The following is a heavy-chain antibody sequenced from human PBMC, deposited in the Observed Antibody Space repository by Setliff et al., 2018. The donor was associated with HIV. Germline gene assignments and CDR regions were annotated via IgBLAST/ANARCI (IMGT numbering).Heavy chain of an antibody. Sequence: SVKVSCKASGGTFSGYAISWVRQAPGQGLEWMGGIIPIIGITNYAQKFQGRVTITADKSTSTAYMELSSLRSEDTAVYYCARDREYYYDNSGSPSFDYWGQGTLVTVSS. CDR2: IIPIIGIT. J-gene: IGHJ4*02. CDR1: GGTFSGYA. D-gene: IGHD3-22*01. CDR3: ARDREYYYDNSGSPSFDY. V-gene: IGHV1-69*10.